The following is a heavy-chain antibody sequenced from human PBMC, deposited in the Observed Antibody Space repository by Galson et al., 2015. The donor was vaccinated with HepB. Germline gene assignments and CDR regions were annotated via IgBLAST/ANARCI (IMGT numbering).Heavy chain of an antibody. V-gene: IGHV4-38-2*02. CDR2: VFQSGST. CDR1: GYSITKGYY. D-gene: IGHD3-10*01. J-gene: IGHJ3*02. Sequence: LSLTCDVSGYSITKGYYWAWLRQSPGKGLEWIGSVFQSGSTYYDPSLKSRVTISVDTSKNQFSLRVTSVTAADTAMYYCARDSLIGILAFDIWGHGTMVTVSS. CDR3: ARDSLIGILAFDI.